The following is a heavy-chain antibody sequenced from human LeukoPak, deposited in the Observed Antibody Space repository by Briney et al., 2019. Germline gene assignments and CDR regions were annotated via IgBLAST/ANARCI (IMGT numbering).Heavy chain of an antibody. CDR1: GFTFSGSS. D-gene: IGHD1-26*01. V-gene: IGHV3-21*01. CDR3: ARDSGSYYELYYFDY. CDR2: ISTSSSYI. J-gene: IGHJ4*02. Sequence: GGSLRLSCAASGFTFSGSSMNWVRQAPGKGLEWVSSISTSSSYIYYADSVKGRFTISRDNAKNSLYLQMNSLRVEDTAVYYCARDSGSYYELYYFDYWGQGTLVTVSS.